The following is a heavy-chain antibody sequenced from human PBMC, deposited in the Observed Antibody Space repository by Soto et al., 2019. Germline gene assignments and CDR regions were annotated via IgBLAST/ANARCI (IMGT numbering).Heavy chain of an antibody. CDR3: ARGGYCSSTICYFSPRFYYYGMDV. D-gene: IGHD2-2*01. Sequence: QVQLVQSGAEVKKPGASVKVSCKASGYTFTSYGISWVRQAPGQGLEWMGWISAYNGNTNYAQKLQGRVTMTTDTSTSTAYMELRSLRSDDTAVYYCARGGYCSSTICYFSPRFYYYGMDVWGQGTTVTVSS. V-gene: IGHV1-18*01. CDR2: ISAYNGNT. CDR1: GYTFTSYG. J-gene: IGHJ6*02.